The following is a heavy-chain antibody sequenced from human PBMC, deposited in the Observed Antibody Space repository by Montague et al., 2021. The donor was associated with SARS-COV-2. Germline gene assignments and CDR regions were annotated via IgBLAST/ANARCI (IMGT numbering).Heavy chain of an antibody. CDR1: GIIFEDYA. CDR2: INGDGRST. Sequence: SLRLSCAASGIIFEDYAIHWVRQPPGKGLEWVSLINGDGRSTYYGDSVKGRFTISRDNTKKSLFLQMNSLKTEDTALYYCAMRGPAVTASNVAFDVWGQGTMVTVSS. CDR3: AMRGPAVTASNVAFDV. J-gene: IGHJ3*01. D-gene: IGHD6-19*01. V-gene: IGHV3-43*02.